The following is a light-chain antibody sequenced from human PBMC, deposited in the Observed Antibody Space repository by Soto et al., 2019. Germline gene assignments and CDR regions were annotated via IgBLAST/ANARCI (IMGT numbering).Light chain of an antibody. CDR3: EEDNNWPQT. CDR1: QSVSSN. V-gene: IGKV3-15*01. CDR2: GAS. Sequence: EIVMTQSPATMPVSPGERATLSCRASQSVSSNLAWYQQKPGQAHRLLIYGASTKATVIPARLGGSGSGTELTFTIGSLHSEDFAVYYCEEDNNWPQTFGQRTKVESK. J-gene: IGKJ1*01.